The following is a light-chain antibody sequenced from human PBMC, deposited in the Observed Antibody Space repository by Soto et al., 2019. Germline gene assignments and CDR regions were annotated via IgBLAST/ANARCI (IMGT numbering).Light chain of an antibody. CDR3: QQYNRYSWT. CDR1: QSISSW. J-gene: IGKJ1*01. V-gene: IGKV1-5*01. CDR2: DAS. Sequence: DIQMTQSPSTLSASVGDRVTITCRASQSISSWLAWYQQKPGKAPKLLIYDASSLESGVPSRFSGSGSGIEFTLTISSLQPDDFATYYCQQYNRYSWTFGQGTKV.